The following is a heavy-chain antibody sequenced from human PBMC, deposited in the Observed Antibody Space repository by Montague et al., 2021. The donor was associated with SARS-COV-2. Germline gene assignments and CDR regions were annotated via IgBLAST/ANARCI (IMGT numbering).Heavy chain of an antibody. Sequence: SLRLSCAASGFTFSSYSMNWVRQAPGRGLEWVSSISSSSSYIYYADSVKGRFTISRDNAKNSLYLQMNSLRAEDTAVYYCARDQVPDYYYYYYGMDVWGQGTMVTVSS. CDR2: ISSSSSYI. V-gene: IGHV3-21*01. CDR1: GFTFSSYS. J-gene: IGHJ6*02. CDR3: ARDQVPDYYYYYYGMDV.